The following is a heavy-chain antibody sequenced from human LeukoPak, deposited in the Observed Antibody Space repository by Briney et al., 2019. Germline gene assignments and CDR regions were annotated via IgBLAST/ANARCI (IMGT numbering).Heavy chain of an antibody. V-gene: IGHV4-34*01. CDR2: INHSGST. D-gene: IGHD2-2*01. CDR3: ARTTKYQFKWAGFDP. CDR1: GGSFSGYY. J-gene: IGHJ5*02. Sequence: SETLSLTCAVYGGSFSGYYWSWIRQPPGKGLEWIGEINHSGSTNYNPSLKSRVTISVDTSKNQFSLKLSSVTAADAAVYYCARTTKYQFKWAGFDPWGQGTLVTVSS.